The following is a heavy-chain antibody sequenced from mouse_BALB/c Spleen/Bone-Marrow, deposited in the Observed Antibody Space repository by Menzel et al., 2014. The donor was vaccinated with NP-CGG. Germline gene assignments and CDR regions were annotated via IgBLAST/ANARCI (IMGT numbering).Heavy chain of an antibody. D-gene: IGHD2-2*01. Sequence: VQLQQSGAELVKPGASVKLSCKASGYTFTSYRMHWVKQRPGQGLEWIGEINPSNGRSNYSEKFKSKATLTVDKSSSTTYMQLSSLTSEDSAVYSCARYNAYDWYFDVWGAGTTVTVYS. V-gene: IGHV1S81*02. CDR3: ARYNAYDWYFDV. J-gene: IGHJ1*01. CDR2: INPSNGRS. CDR1: GYTFTSYR.